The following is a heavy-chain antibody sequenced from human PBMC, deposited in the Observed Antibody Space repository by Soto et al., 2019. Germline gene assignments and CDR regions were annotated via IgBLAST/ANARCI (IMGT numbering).Heavy chain of an antibody. D-gene: IGHD6-13*01. CDR2: IKQDGSEK. Sequence: GGSLRLSCAASGFTFSSYWMSWVRQAPGKGLEWVATIKQDGSEKYYVDSVKGRFTISRDNAKNSLYLQMNSLRAEDTAVYYCARGPLGSSWYYYYYYYMDVWGKGTTVTVSS. J-gene: IGHJ6*03. CDR1: GFTFSSYW. V-gene: IGHV3-7*01. CDR3: ARGPLGSSWYYYYYYYMDV.